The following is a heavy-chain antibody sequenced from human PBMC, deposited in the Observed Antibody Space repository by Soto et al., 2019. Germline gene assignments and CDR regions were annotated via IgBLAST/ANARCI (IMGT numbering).Heavy chain of an antibody. CDR3: AKDQDCSTISCPTYGMDV. D-gene: IGHD2-2*01. V-gene: IGHV3-30*18. J-gene: IGHJ6*02. CDR2: MSNDGSKK. CDR1: GFTFSSYG. Sequence: QVQLEESGGAVAQPGRSLRLSCAASGFTFSSYGMHWVRQAPGKGLEWVAVMSNDGSKKDYGDSAKGRFTISRDNSKNTLYLQMNSLRAEDTAVYFCAKDQDCSTISCPTYGMDVWGQGTTVTVSS.